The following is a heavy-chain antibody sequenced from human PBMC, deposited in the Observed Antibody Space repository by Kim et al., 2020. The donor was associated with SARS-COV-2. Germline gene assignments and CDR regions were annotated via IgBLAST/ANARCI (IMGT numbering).Heavy chain of an antibody. CDR3: ASPSDPVLVYYGMDV. J-gene: IGHJ6*02. Sequence: QNFQGRVTITADESTSTAYMELSSLRSEDTAVYYCASPSDPVLVYYGMDVWGQGTTVTVSS. V-gene: IGHV1-69*01.